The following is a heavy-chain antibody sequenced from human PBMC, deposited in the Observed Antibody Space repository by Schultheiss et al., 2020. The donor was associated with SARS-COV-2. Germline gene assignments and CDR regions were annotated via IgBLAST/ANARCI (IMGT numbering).Heavy chain of an antibody. CDR1: GFTFSSYS. CDR3: ARVPGLWITPGYGMDV. J-gene: IGHJ6*02. Sequence: GGSLRLSCAASGFTFSSYSMNWVRQAPGKGLEWVSYISSSSSTIYYADSVKGRFTISRDNAKNSLYLQMNSLRAEDTALYHCARVPGLWITPGYGMDVWGQGTTVTVSS. V-gene: IGHV3-48*04. CDR2: ISSSSSTI. D-gene: IGHD3-3*01.